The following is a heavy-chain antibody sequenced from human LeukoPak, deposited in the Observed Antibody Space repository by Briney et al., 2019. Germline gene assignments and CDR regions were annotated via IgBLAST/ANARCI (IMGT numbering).Heavy chain of an antibody. J-gene: IGHJ6*03. CDR3: ASGGMTLYQAYYYMDV. D-gene: IGHD2-2*01. CDR2: IYYSGST. CDR1: GGSISSGGYY. Sequence: SETLSLTCTVSGGSISSGGYYWSWIRQHPGKGLEWIGYIYYSGSTYYNPSLKSRVTISVDTSKNQFSLKLSSVTAADTAVYYCASGGMTLYQAYYYMDVWGKGTTVTVSS. V-gene: IGHV4-31*03.